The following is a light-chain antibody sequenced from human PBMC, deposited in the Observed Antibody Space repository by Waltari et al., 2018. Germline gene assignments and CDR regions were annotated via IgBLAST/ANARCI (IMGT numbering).Light chain of an antibody. V-gene: IGKV1-39*01. J-gene: IGKJ1*01. CDR3: QQGHSTPRT. CDR2: SAS. CDR1: QTIYNF. Sequence: IQLTQSPPSLSASVGPRITITCRASQTIYNFLNWYPQKPGKAPKLLIYSASSLQSGVPSRFSASGSGTDFTLTINSLQPEDFATYFCQQGHSTPRTFGQGTKVEIK.